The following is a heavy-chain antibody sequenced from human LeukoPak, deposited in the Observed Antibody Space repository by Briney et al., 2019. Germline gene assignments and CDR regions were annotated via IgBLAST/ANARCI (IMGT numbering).Heavy chain of an antibody. V-gene: IGHV3-23*01. D-gene: IGHD4/OR15-4a*01. J-gene: IGHJ4*02. CDR3: AKYGAPGWSGYCDY. Sequence: GGSLRLSCAASGFTFSSYAMHWVRQAPGKGLEWVSSISGNAGSTYYIDSVKGRFTISRDNSKNTLFLQMNSLRAEDTGMYYCAKYGAPGWSGYCDYWGQGTLVTVSS. CDR1: GFTFSSYA. CDR2: ISGNAGST.